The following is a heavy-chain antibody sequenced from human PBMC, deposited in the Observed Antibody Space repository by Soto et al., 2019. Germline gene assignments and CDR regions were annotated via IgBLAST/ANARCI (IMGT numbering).Heavy chain of an antibody. D-gene: IGHD3-16*02. J-gene: IGHJ6*02. CDR3: ARDPRYYDYVWGSYRSLYYYYYGMDV. CDR1: GGSISSSNW. Sequence: SETLSLTCAVSGGSISSSNWWSWVRQPPGKGLEWIGEIYHSGSTNYNPSLKSRVTTSVDKSKNQFSLKLSSVTAADTAVYYCARDPRYYDYVWGSYRSLYYYYYGMDVWGQGTTVTVSS. V-gene: IGHV4-4*02. CDR2: IYHSGST.